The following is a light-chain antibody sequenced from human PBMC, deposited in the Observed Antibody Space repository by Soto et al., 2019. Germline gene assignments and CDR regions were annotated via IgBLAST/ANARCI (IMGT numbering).Light chain of an antibody. J-gene: IGLJ2*01. CDR1: SGHSSYA. CDR3: QTWGSGIHVV. CDR2: LNSDGSH. V-gene: IGLV4-69*01. Sequence: QLVLTQSPSASASLGASVKLTCTLSSGHSSYAIAWHQQQPEKGPRYLMKLNSDGSHNKGDGIPDRFSGSRSVAEWYLTISNLQSEDEADYYCQTWGSGIHVVFGGGTKLTVL.